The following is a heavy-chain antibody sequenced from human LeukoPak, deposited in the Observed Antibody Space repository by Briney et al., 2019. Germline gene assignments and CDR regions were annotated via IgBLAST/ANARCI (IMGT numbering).Heavy chain of an antibody. CDR2: ISSSSGYI. D-gene: IGHD1-26*01. CDR1: GFTFSSYS. V-gene: IGHV3-21*01. J-gene: IGHJ4*02. CDR3: AREGAEAGYFDY. Sequence: GGSLRLSCAASGFTFSSYSMNWVRQAPGKGLEWVSSISSSSGYIYYADSVKGRFTISRDNAKNSLYLQMNSLRAEDTAVYYCAREGAEAGYFDYWGQGTLVTVSS.